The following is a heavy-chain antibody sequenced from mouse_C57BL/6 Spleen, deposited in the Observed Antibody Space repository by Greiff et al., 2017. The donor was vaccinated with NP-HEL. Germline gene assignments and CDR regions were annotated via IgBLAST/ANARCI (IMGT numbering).Heavy chain of an antibody. V-gene: IGHV1-59*01. CDR3: ARYDYDEGGYFDY. D-gene: IGHD2-4*01. J-gene: IGHJ2*01. CDR1: GYTFTSYW. Sequence: QVQLKQPGAELVRPGTSVKLSCKASGYTFTSYWMHWVKQRPGQGLEWIGVIDPSDSYTNYNQKFKGKATLTVDTSSSTAYMQLSSLTSEDSAVYYCARYDYDEGGYFDYWGQGTTLTVSS. CDR2: IDPSDSYT.